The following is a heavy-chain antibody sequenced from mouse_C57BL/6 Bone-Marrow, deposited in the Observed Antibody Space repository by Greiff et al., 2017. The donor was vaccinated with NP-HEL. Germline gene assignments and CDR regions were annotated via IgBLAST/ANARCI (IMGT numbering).Heavy chain of an antibody. J-gene: IGHJ4*01. CDR3: ASNHYYGNYLYYAMDY. Sequence: EVQLVESGAELVKPGASVKLSCTASGFNIKDYYMHWVKQRTEQGLEWIGRIDPEDGETKYAPKFQGKATITADTSSNTAYLQLSSLTSEDTAVYYCASNHYYGNYLYYAMDYWGQGTSVTVSS. CDR2: IDPEDGET. CDR1: GFNIKDYY. D-gene: IGHD2-1*01. V-gene: IGHV14-2*01.